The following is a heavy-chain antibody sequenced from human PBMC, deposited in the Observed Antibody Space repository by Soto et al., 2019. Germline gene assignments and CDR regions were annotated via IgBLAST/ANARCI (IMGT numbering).Heavy chain of an antibody. CDR1: GFTFSSYA. Sequence: QVQLVESGGGVVQPGRSLRLSCAASGFTFSSYAMHWVRQAPGKGLEWVAVISYDGSNKYYADSVKGRFTISRDNSKNTLYLQMNSLRAEDTAVYYCARDHSHRSITIIVVVPLDWGQGTLVTVSS. CDR3: ARDHSHRSITIIVVVPLD. V-gene: IGHV3-30-3*01. CDR2: ISYDGSNK. J-gene: IGHJ4*02. D-gene: IGHD3-22*01.